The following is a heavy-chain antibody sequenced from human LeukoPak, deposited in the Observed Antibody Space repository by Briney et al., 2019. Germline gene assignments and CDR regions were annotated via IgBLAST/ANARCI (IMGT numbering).Heavy chain of an antibody. Sequence: PSETLSLTYTVSGGSISSYYWSWIRQPPGKGLEWIGYIYYSGSTNYNPSLKSRVTISVDTSKNQFSLKLSSVTAADTAVYYCARANLDYYYDMDVWGKGTTVTVSS. CDR1: GGSISSYY. V-gene: IGHV4-59*01. CDR2: IYYSGST. CDR3: ARANLDYYYDMDV. J-gene: IGHJ6*04.